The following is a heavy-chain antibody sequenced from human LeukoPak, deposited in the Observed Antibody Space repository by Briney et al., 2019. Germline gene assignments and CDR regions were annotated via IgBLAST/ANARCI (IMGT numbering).Heavy chain of an antibody. V-gene: IGHV1-24*01. D-gene: IGHD1-26*01. CDR2: FDPEDGET. Sequence: ASVKVSCKVSGYTLTELSMHWVRQAPGKGLEWMGGFDPEDGETIYAQKFQGRVTMTEDTSTDTAYMELSNLRSEDTAVYYCATSHGSGSPVDYWGQGTLVTVSS. J-gene: IGHJ4*02. CDR1: GYTLTELS. CDR3: ATSHGSGSPVDY.